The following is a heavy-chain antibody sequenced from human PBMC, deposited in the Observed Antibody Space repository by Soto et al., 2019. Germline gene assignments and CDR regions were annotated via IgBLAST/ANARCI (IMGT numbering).Heavy chain of an antibody. CDR3: ARDQNYYDSSGYPGGYYYYGMDV. CDR2: ISAYNGNT. V-gene: IGHV1-18*01. CDR1: GYTFTSYG. Sequence: APVKVSCKASGYTFTSYGISWVRQAPGQGLEWMGWISAYNGNTNYAQKLQGRVTMTTDTSTSTAYMELRSLRSDDTAVYYCARDQNYYDSSGYPGGYYYYGMDVWGQGTTVTVSS. J-gene: IGHJ6*02. D-gene: IGHD3-22*01.